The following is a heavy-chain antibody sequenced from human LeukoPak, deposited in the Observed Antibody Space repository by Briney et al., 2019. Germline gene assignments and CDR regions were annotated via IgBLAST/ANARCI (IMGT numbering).Heavy chain of an antibody. J-gene: IGHJ3*02. CDR1: GGSISSSNW. CDR3: ARVDTPSIAAFYDAFDI. D-gene: IGHD6-6*01. Sequence: SETLSLTCAVSGGSISSSNWWSWVRQPPGKGLEWIGEIYHSGSSNCNPSLKSRVTISVDKSKNQFSLKLTSVTAADTAVYYCARVDTPSIAAFYDAFDIWGQGTMVTVSS. V-gene: IGHV4-4*02. CDR2: IYHSGSS.